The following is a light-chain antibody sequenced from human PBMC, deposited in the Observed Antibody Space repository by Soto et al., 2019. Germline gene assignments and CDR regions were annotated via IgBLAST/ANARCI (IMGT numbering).Light chain of an antibody. CDR2: GAA. J-gene: IGKJ5*01. Sequence: EIVLTQSPGTLSLSPGERATLSCRASQSVSSNFLVWYQQKPGQAPRLLIYGAATRATGIPDRFSGSWSGTDFTLTISRLEPEDFAVYYCQQYGSSPLTFGQGTRLEIK. CDR1: QSVSSNF. V-gene: IGKV3-20*01. CDR3: QQYGSSPLT.